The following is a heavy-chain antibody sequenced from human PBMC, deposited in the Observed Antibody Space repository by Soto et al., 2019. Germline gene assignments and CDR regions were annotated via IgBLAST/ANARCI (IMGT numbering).Heavy chain of an antibody. V-gene: IGHV3-43D*04. D-gene: IGHD2-2*01. Sequence: GGSLRLSCAASGFTFDDDAMPWVRQAPGKGLEWVSLISWDGGGTYYADSARGRFIVSSDSSKNSLYLKMSSLRVEDTALYYCAKDVCSGSPTTCYHGLDFWGQGALVTVSS. CDR3: AKDVCSGSPTTCYHGLDF. J-gene: IGHJ4*02. CDR1: GFTFDDDA. CDR2: ISWDGGGT.